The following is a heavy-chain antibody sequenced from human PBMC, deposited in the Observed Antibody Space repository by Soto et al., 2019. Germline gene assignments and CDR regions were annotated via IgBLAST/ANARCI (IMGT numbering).Heavy chain of an antibody. CDR2: INAGNGNT. CDR3: ARVITVTTRSAYYYYYGMDV. Sequence: ASLKVSCKASGYTFTSYAMHWVRQTNGQRLELMGWINAGNGNTKYSQKFQGRVTITRDTSASTAYMELSSLRSEDTAVYYCARVITVTTRSAYYYYYGMDVWGQGTTVTVSS. D-gene: IGHD4-4*01. J-gene: IGHJ6*02. V-gene: IGHV1-3*01. CDR1: GYTFTSYA.